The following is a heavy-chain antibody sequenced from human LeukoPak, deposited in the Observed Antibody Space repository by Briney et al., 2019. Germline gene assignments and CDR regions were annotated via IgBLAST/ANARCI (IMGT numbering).Heavy chain of an antibody. CDR1: GGSISSGGYS. D-gene: IGHD3-10*01. J-gene: IGHJ4*02. V-gene: IGHV4-30-2*01. CDR2: IYHSGTT. CDR3: ARGPLDYTMVRGVIIRLPLQY. Sequence: SETLSLTCAVSGGSISSGGYSWSWIRQPPGKGLEWIGYIYHSGTTYYNPSLKSRVSISVDTSKNQFSLKLSSVTAADTAVYYCARGPLDYTMVRGVIIRLPLQYWGQGTLVTVSS.